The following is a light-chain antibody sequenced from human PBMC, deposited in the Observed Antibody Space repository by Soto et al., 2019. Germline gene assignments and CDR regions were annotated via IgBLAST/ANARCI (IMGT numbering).Light chain of an antibody. CDR1: QSVSSSY. J-gene: IGKJ1*01. V-gene: IGKV3-20*01. Sequence: ENVLTQSPGTLSLSPGERATLSCRASQSVSSSYLTWYQQKPGQAPRLLIYGASSRATGIPDRFSGSGSGTEFTLTISRLEPEDFAVYYCKQFGSSPWTFGQGTKVEIK. CDR3: KQFGSSPWT. CDR2: GAS.